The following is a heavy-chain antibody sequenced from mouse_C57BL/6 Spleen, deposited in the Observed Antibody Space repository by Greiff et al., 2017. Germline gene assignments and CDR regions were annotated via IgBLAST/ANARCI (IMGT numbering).Heavy chain of an antibody. J-gene: IGHJ3*01. Sequence: VQLQQPVAELVRPGASVKLSCTASGFNFKNTYMHWVKQRPEQGLEWIGRIDPANGNTKYDPKFKGKATITADTSSNTAYLQLSSLTSEDTVIYYCARGRVDGNYGFFAYWGQGTLVTVSA. CDR3: ARGRVDGNYGFFAY. CDR2: IDPANGNT. D-gene: IGHD2-1*01. V-gene: IGHV14-3*01. CDR1: GFNFKNTY.